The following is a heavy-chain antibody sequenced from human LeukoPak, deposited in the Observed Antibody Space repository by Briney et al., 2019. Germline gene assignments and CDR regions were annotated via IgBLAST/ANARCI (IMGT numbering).Heavy chain of an antibody. CDR1: GFTFSKYG. V-gene: IGHV3-33*01. CDR2: IYYDGSNK. CDR3: TRDIRSTYFDY. D-gene: IGHD2-21*01. J-gene: IGHJ4*02. Sequence: PGGSLRLSCAGSGFTFSKYGMHWVRQAPGKGLEWVAVIYYDGSNKYYAGSAKGRFTISRDNPKNTLYLQMNSLRAEDTAVYYCTRDIRSTYFDYWGQGTLVTVSP.